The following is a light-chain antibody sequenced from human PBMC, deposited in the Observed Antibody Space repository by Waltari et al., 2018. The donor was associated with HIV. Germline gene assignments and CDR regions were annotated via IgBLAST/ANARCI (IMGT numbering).Light chain of an antibody. CDR3: AVWDDMGGVV. V-gene: IGLV1-47*01. CDR2: RND. Sequence: QSVLTQPPSASGPPGQRVTMSCSGSSSNVEKNYLFWFQQFPGSAPKLVMRRNDPRRSGVPARLSGSNSGTSAFLAICGLRSEDEAEYFFAVWDDMGGVVVGGGTKLTVL. J-gene: IGLJ2*01. CDR1: SSNVEKNY.